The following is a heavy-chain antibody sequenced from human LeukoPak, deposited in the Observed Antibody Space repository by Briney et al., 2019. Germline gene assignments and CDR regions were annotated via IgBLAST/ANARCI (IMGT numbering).Heavy chain of an antibody. CDR2: IKEDESEI. CDR1: GFAFSSYW. CDR3: ARTLPAEGQVFDY. V-gene: IGHV3-7*02. J-gene: IGHJ4*02. Sequence: GGSLRLSCTASGFAFSSYWMSWVRQAPGKGLEWVAAIKEDESEIYYVESVKGRFTISRDNTKNSLYLQMNNLRAEDTAVYYCARTLPAEGQVFDYWGQGTLVTVSS. D-gene: IGHD2-2*01.